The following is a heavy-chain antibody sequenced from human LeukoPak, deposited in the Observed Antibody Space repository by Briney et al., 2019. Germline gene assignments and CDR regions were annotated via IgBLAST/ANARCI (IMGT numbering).Heavy chain of an antibody. CDR1: DASIRSYF. J-gene: IGHJ4*02. CDR2: IYYSGTT. V-gene: IGHV4-59*08. Sequence: SETLSLTCSVFDASIRSYFWSCIRQAPGKGLECIGYIYYSGTTNYNPSLKSRVTISVDTSKDQLSLNLSSVSAAETAVYYCARHGFYISSSYFDYWGQGMLVTVSS. CDR3: ARHGFYISSSYFDY. D-gene: IGHD6-6*01.